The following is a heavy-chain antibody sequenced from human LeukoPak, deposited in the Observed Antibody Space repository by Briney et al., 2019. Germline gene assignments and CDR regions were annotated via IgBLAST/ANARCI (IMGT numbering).Heavy chain of an antibody. CDR1: GFTFSSYS. CDR2: ISSSSSYI. J-gene: IGHJ4*02. D-gene: IGHD5-24*01. V-gene: IGHV3-21*06. CDR3: ARGEYHQDGIGYNRFDN. Sequence: GALRLSCAASGFTFSSYSMNWVRQAPGKGLEWVSSISSSSSYIYYADSVKGRFTTSRDNAENSVFLQMTSPRPEDTAVYYCARGEYHQDGIGYNRFDNWGQGALVTVSS.